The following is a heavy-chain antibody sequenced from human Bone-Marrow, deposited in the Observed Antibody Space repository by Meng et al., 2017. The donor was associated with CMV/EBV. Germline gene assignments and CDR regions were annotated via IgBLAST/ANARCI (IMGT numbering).Heavy chain of an antibody. J-gene: IGHJ6*02. CDR3: TTDISPSYDILTGSGGYYYYDGMDV. Sequence: GESLKISCAASGFTFSNAWMSWVRQAPGKGLEWVGRIKSKTDGGTTDYAAPVKGRFTISRDDSKNKLYLQMNSMKTEDTAVYYCTTDISPSYDILTGSGGYYYYDGMDVWGQGTTVTVSS. CDR1: GFTFSNAW. D-gene: IGHD3-9*01. CDR2: IKSKTDGGTT. V-gene: IGHV3-15*01.